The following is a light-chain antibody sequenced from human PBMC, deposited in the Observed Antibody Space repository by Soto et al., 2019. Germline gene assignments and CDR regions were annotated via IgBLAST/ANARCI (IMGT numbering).Light chain of an antibody. Sequence: QSVLTQPPSASGTPGQRVTISCSGSSSNIGSNTVNWYQQLPGTAPKLLIYSNNQRPSGVPDRFSGSKSGTSASLAISGLQSEDGADYYCAAWDDSLNGLVFGGGTKVTVL. V-gene: IGLV1-44*01. CDR1: SSNIGSNT. J-gene: IGLJ2*01. CDR2: SNN. CDR3: AAWDDSLNGLV.